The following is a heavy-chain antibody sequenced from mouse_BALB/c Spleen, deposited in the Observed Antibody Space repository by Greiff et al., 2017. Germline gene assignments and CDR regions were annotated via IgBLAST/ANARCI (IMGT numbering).Heavy chain of an antibody. CDR3: ARGSYYDYAMDY. CDR2: IRNKANGYTT. V-gene: IGHV7-3*02. Sequence: EVKVVESGGGLVQPGGSLRLSCATSGFTFTDYYMSWVRQPPGKALEWLGFIRNKANGYTTEYSASVKGRFTISRDNSQSILYLQMNTLRAEDSATYYCARGSYYDYAMDYWGQGTSVTVSS. CDR1: GFTFTDYY. D-gene: IGHD2-4*01. J-gene: IGHJ4*01.